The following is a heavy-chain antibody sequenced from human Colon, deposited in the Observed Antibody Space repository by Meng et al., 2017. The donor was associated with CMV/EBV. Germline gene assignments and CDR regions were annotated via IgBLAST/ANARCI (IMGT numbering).Heavy chain of an antibody. V-gene: IGHV4-4*02. CDR2: IYHSGST. CDR1: GGSISSSNW. J-gene: IGHJ4*02. D-gene: IGHD1-14*01. Sequence: SETLSLTCAVSGGSISSSNWWRWVRQPPGKGLEWIAVIYHSGSTNYNPSLKSRVTISVDKSKNQISLKLSCVTAADTAVYYCARGNRQLEGYDYWGQGTLVTVSS. CDR3: ARGNRQLEGYDY.